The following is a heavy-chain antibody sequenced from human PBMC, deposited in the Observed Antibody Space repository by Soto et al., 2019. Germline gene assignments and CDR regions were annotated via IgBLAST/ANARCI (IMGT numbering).Heavy chain of an antibody. CDR2: ISSSSSTI. J-gene: IGHJ4*02. Sequence: EVQLVESGGGLVQPGGSLRLSCAASGFTFSSYSMSWVRQAPGKGLEWVSYISSSSSTIYYADSVKGRFTISRDNAKNTLYLQMNSLRAEDTAVYYCARDGGVWAYGDYIYPPLYWGQGTLVTVSS. D-gene: IGHD4-17*01. CDR1: GFTFSSYS. CDR3: ARDGGVWAYGDYIYPPLY. V-gene: IGHV3-48*01.